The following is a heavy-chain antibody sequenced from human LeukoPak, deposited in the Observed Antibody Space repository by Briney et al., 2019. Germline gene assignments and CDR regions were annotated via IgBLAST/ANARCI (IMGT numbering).Heavy chain of an antibody. CDR2: IYHSGST. D-gene: IGHD6-13*01. J-gene: IGHJ6*03. V-gene: IGHV4-30-2*01. CDR3: ATDYRVTSIAAAGTHFDYYMDV. Sequence: SQTLSLTCTVSGGSISSGGYYWSWIRQPPGKGLEWIGYIYHSGSTYYNPSLKSRVTISVDRSKNQFSLKLSSVTAADTAVYYCATDYRVTSIAAAGTHFDYYMDVWGKGATVTVSS. CDR1: GGSISSGGYY.